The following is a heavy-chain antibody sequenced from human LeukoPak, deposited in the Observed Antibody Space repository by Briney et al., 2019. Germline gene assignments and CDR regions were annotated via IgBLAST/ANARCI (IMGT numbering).Heavy chain of an antibody. CDR2: ISYDGSNK. J-gene: IGHJ4*02. Sequence: PGGSLRLSCAASGFTFSSYAMHWVRQAPGEGLEWVAVISYDGSNKYYADSVKGRFTISRDNSKNTLYLQMNSLRAEDTAVYYCARADYGDYGGGFDYWGQGTLVTVSS. V-gene: IGHV3-30-3*01. CDR3: ARADYGDYGGGFDY. CDR1: GFTFSSYA. D-gene: IGHD4-17*01.